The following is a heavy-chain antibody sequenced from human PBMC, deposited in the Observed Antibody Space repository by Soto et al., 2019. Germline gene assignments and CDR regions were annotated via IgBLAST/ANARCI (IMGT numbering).Heavy chain of an antibody. CDR1: GYTFTNYF. D-gene: IGHD6-19*01. CDR3: ARDPYNSGWIDH. CDR2: INPNDGGT. J-gene: IGHJ4*02. V-gene: IGHV1-2*02. Sequence: QVQLVQSGAEVKKPGASVKVSCKPSGYTFTNYFIQWLRQAPGQGLEWMGWINPNDGGTNYAQKFQGRVAVTSDTSISTAYMELSSLTSDDTAVYYCARDPYNSGWIDHWGQGTLVTVSS.